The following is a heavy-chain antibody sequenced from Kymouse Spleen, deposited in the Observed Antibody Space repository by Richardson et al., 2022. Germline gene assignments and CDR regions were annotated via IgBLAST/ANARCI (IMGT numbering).Heavy chain of an antibody. CDR1: GFTFSGSA. J-gene: IGHJ6*02. CDR3: TRHEGITGTTDYYYGMDV. CDR2: IRSKANSYAT. D-gene: IGHD1-7*01. V-gene: IGHV3-73*02. Sequence: EVQLVESGGGLVQPGGSLKLSCAASGFTFSGSAMHWVRQASGKGLEWVGRIRSKANSYATAYAASVKGRFTISRDDSKNTAYLQMNSLKTEDTAVYYCTRHEGITGTTDYYYGMDVWGQGTTVTVSS.